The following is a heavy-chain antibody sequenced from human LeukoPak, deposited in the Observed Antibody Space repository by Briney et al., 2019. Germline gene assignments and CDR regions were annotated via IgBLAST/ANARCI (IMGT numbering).Heavy chain of an antibody. CDR1: GFTFSSYA. CDR2: ISGGGSST. D-gene: IGHD4-17*01. Sequence: GGSLRLSCAASGFTFSSYAMNWVRQAPGKGLEWVSTISGGGSSTYFADSVKGRFTISRDNSKNTLYLQMNSLRAEDKAVYYCAKDLTVTTQSGFDYWGQGTLVTVSS. V-gene: IGHV3-23*01. CDR3: AKDLTVTTQSGFDY. J-gene: IGHJ4*02.